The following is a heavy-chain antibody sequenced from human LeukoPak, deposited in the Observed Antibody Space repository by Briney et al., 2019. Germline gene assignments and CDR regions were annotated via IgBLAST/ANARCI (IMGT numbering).Heavy chain of an antibody. CDR1: GFTFSSHA. Sequence: GGSLRLSCAASGFTFSSHAMTWVRQAPGKGLECVASISSGGGDYTYFADSVKGRFTISRDNSKNTLYLQINSLRAEDTAVYYCARDRGESYFDYWGQGTLVTVSS. V-gene: IGHV3-23*01. CDR2: ISSGGGDYT. D-gene: IGHD3-10*01. J-gene: IGHJ4*02. CDR3: ARDRGESYFDY.